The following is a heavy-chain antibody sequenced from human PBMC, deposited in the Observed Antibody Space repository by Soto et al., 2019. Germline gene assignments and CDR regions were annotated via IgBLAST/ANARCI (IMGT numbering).Heavy chain of an antibody. CDR2: VYYSGIT. D-gene: IGHD6-25*01. J-gene: IGHJ6*02. V-gene: IGHV4-31*03. CDR1: GDFINRGGYY. Sequence: PSEALPVTSTVSGDFINRGGYYWSWIRQGPGKGLEWIGFVYYSGITYYNPSLESRISISVATSESQFSLRLSSVTAADTASYYRARCVRHLPFQGGFDMDVWGPGITVTVS. CDR3: ARCVRHLPFQGGFDMDV.